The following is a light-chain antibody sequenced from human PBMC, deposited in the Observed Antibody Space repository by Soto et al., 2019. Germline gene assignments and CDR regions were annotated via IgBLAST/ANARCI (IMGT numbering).Light chain of an antibody. CDR2: GAS. CDR3: QQYGSSPPLT. Sequence: EIVLTQSPGTLSSSPGERATLSCRASQSVSSSYLAWYQQKPGQPPRLLIYGASRRATGIPDRFSGSGSGTDFTLTISRLEPEDFAVYYCQQYGSSPPLTFGGGTKVEIK. CDR1: QSVSSSY. J-gene: IGKJ4*01. V-gene: IGKV3-20*01.